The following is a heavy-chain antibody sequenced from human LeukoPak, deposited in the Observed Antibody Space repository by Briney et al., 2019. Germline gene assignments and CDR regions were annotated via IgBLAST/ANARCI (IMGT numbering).Heavy chain of an antibody. J-gene: IGHJ4*02. CDR3: AKSPWNGKFRAYFDY. V-gene: IGHV3-23*01. CDR1: GFTFSSYG. CDR2: IGTSTSYI. Sequence: GGTLRLSCAASGFTFSSYGMSWVRQAPGKGLEWVSSIGTSTSYIYYADSVKGRFTISRDNSKNTLYLQMNSLRAEDTAVYYCAKSPWNGKFRAYFDYWGQGTLVTVSS. D-gene: IGHD1-1*01.